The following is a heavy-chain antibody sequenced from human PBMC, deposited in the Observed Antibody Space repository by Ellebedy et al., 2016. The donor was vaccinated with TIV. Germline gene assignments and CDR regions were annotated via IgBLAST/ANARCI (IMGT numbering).Heavy chain of an antibody. CDR1: GGSFSGYY. CDR2: INHSGST. V-gene: IGHV4-34*01. CDR3: ARALWPYYFDY. Sequence: MPSETLSLTSAVYGGSFSGYYWSWIRQPPGKGLEWIGEINHSGSTNYNPSLKSRVTISVDTSKNQFSLKLSSVTAADTAVYYCARALWPYYFDYWGQGTLVTVSS. J-gene: IGHJ4*02.